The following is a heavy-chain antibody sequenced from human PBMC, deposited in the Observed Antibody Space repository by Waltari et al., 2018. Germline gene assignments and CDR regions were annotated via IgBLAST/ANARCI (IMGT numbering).Heavy chain of an antibody. D-gene: IGHD2-15*01. CDR1: W. CDR2: VHRSGGT. CDR3: ARDRGRGLYLDS. Sequence: WWGWVRQPPGRGLCGIGQVHRSGGTNYNPPLASRVTVSIDTFNSQFSLEVTSATAADTALYFCARDRGRGLYLDSWGRGILVTVSP. V-gene: IGHV4-4*01. J-gene: IGHJ4*02.